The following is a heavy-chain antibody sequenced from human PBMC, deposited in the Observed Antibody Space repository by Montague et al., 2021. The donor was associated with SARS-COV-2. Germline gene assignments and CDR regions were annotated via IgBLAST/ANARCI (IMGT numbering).Heavy chain of an antibody. CDR1: GGSLSGYY. J-gene: IGHJ6*02. CDR2: INHSGST. D-gene: IGHD2-2*01. V-gene: IGHV4-34*01. Sequence: SETPSLTCAGYGGSLSGYYWGWIRQPPGKGLEWIGEINHSGSTNYNPSLKSQVTISVDTSKNQFSLKLSSVAAADTAVYYCTREGYQVLWSDYYYYGMDVWGQGTTVTVSS. CDR3: TREGYQVLWSDYYYYGMDV.